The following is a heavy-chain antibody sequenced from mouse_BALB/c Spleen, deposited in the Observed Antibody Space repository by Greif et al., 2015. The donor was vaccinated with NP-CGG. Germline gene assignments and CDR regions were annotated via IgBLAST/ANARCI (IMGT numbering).Heavy chain of an antibody. D-gene: IGHD2-1*01. CDR3: ATFYYGNPTFAY. J-gene: IGHJ3*01. Sequence: EVQRVESGGDLVKPGGSLKLSCAASGFTFSSYGMSWVRQTPDKRLEWVATISSGGSYTYYPDSVKGRFTISRDNAKNTLYLQMSSLKSEDTAMYYCATFYYGNPTFAYWGQGTLVTVSA. CDR2: ISSGGSYT. V-gene: IGHV5-6*01. CDR1: GFTFSSYG.